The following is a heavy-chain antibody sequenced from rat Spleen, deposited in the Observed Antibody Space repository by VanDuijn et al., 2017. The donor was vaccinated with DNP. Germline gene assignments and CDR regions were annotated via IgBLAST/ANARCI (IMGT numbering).Heavy chain of an antibody. J-gene: IGHJ1*01. Sequence: EVQLVESGGGLVQPGRSMKLSCAASGFTFSSFSMAWVRQSTKGLEWVATISTTDDFTYYRDSVKGRFTISRDNAKNTQYLQMDSLRSEDTATYYCARPGNSGYYWYFDFWGPGTMVTVSS. V-gene: IGHV5-25*01. D-gene: IGHD4-3*01. CDR2: ISTTDDFT. CDR3: ARPGNSGYYWYFDF. CDR1: GFTFSSFS.